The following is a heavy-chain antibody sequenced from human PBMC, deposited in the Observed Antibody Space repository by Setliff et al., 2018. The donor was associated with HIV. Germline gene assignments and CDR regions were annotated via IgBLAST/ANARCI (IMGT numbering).Heavy chain of an antibody. J-gene: IGHJ4*02. CDR2: IIPIFGTA. CDR3: AKEGGRHYDLLTGYYPGGDYFDS. CDR1: GGSGGTFSSNT. V-gene: IGHV1-69*13. D-gene: IGHD3-9*01. Sequence: SVKVSCKASGGSGGTFSSNTISWVRQAPGQGLEWMGGIIPIFGTANYAQKFQGRVTITADESTSTAYMELRSLKSDDTAIYFCAKEGGRHYDLLTGYYPGGDYFDSWGQGTLVTVSS.